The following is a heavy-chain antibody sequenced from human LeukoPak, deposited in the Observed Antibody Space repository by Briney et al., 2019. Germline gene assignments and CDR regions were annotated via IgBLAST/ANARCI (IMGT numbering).Heavy chain of an antibody. V-gene: IGHV4-30-4*08. CDR1: GGSISSGDYY. J-gene: IGHJ3*02. CDR3: ARDLGYYDFWSGYLTFDAFDI. CDR2: IYYSGST. D-gene: IGHD3-3*01. Sequence: SETLSLTCTVSGGSISSGDYYWSWIRQPPGKGLEWIGYIYYSGSTYYNPSLESRVTISVDTSKNQFSLKLSSVTAADTAVYYCARDLGYYDFWSGYLTFDAFDIWGQGTMVTVSS.